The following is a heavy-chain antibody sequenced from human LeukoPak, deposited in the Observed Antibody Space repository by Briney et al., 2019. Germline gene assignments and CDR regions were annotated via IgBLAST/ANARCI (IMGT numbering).Heavy chain of an antibody. D-gene: IGHD3-3*01. Sequence: ASVKVSRKASGYTFTSYGISWVRQAPGQGLEWMGWISAYNGNTNYAQKLQGRVTMATDTSTSTAHMELRSLRSDDTAVYYCARAEIFGVVMSAFDIWGQGTMVTVSS. CDR1: GYTFTSYG. CDR2: ISAYNGNT. J-gene: IGHJ3*02. CDR3: ARAEIFGVVMSAFDI. V-gene: IGHV1-18*01.